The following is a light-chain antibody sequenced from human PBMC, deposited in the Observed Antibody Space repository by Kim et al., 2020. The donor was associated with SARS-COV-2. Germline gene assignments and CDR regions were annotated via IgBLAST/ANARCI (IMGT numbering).Light chain of an antibody. J-gene: IGLJ2*01. CDR1: NLGDKN. Sequence: VSPGKTATISCSGDNLGDKNACWYQQKPGQSPVVVIYQDTKRSAGIPERFSGSNAGNTATLTIRGTQALDEADYYCQAWDSSTVVFGRGTQLSVL. CDR2: QDT. V-gene: IGLV3-1*01. CDR3: QAWDSSTVV.